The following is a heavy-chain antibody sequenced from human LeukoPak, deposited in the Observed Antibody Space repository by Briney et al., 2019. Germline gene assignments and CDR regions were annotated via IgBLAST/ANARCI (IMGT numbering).Heavy chain of an antibody. CDR1: GYTFTGYY. Sequence: ASVTVSCKASGYTFTGYYMHWVRQAPGQGLEWMGWINPNSGGTNYAQTFQGRVTMTRDTSISTAYMELSRLRSDDTAVYYCARDVDWLLYGYFDYWGQGTLVTVSS. CDR2: INPNSGGT. J-gene: IGHJ4*02. V-gene: IGHV1-2*02. CDR3: ARDVDWLLYGYFDY. D-gene: IGHD3-9*01.